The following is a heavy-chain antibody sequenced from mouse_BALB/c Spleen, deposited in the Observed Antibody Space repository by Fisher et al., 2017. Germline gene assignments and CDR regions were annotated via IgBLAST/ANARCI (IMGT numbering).Heavy chain of an antibody. Sequence: DKFKGKATLTIDTSSSTAYMQLSSLTSEDSAVYYCTRSYGYAMDYWGQGTSVTVSS. J-gene: IGHJ4*01. CDR3: TRSYGYAMDY. D-gene: IGHD1-1*01. V-gene: IGHV1S132*01.